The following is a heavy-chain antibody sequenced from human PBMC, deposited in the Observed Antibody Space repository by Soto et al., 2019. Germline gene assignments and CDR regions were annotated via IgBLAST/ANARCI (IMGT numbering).Heavy chain of an antibody. J-gene: IGHJ6*02. CDR1: GGSIRDYF. Sequence: PSETLSLTCTVSGGSIRDYFWTWIRQPPGKGLEWIGYIYYSGRTNYNPSLKSRVSISVDTSKNHFSLQLRSVTAADTAVYYCSRRYSFGSGKYGVDVWGQGTMVTVSS. CDR3: SRRYSFGSGKYGVDV. CDR2: IYYSGRT. D-gene: IGHD3-10*01. V-gene: IGHV4-59*08.